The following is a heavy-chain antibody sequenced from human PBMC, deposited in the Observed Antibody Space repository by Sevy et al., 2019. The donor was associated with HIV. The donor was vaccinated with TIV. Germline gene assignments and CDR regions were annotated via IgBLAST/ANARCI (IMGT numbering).Heavy chain of an antibody. V-gene: IGHV3-7*01. J-gene: IGHJ3*02. D-gene: IGHD3-16*02. CDR3: ARRVWRSYRYDAFDI. CDR2: IKQDGSEN. Sequence: GGSLRLSCAVSGFTFSSYWMSWVRQAPGKGLEWVANIKQDGSENNYVDSVKDRFTISTENAKNSLYLQMNSLRAEDTAVYYCARRVWRSYRYDAFDIWGQGTLVTVSS. CDR1: GFTFSSYW.